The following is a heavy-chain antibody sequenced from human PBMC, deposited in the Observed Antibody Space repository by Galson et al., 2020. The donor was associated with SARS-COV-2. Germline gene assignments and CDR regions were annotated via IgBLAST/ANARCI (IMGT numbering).Heavy chain of an antibody. D-gene: IGHD6-13*01. J-gene: IGHJ3*01. Sequence: QAGGSLRLSCAASGFTLSNYEMNWVRQAPGKGLEWVSYISRTGTPIYYRDSVKGRFIISRDNGKNSLYLQMNNLRAEDAAVYYCARGWQQLAFDAFDFWGQGTIITVSS. CDR3: ARGWQQLAFDAFDF. CDR2: ISRTGTPI. CDR1: GFTLSNYE. V-gene: IGHV3-48*03.